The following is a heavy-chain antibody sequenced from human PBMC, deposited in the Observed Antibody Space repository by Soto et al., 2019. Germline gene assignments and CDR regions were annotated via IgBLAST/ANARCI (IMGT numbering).Heavy chain of an antibody. D-gene: IGHD3-10*01. V-gene: IGHV2-5*02. Sequence: QITLKESGPTLVKPTQTLTLTYTFSGFSLTTSGVGVGWIRQPPGKALEWLALIYWDDDKRYSPSLQSRVTISKDTSKNQVVLTMTNVDPVDTATYYCAHSRAPRIFDYWGQGTLVTVSS. CDR2: IYWDDDK. CDR1: GFSLTTSGVG. J-gene: IGHJ4*02. CDR3: AHSRAPRIFDY.